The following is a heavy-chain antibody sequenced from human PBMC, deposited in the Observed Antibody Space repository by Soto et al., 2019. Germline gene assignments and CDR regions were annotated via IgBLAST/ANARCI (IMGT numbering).Heavy chain of an antibody. V-gene: IGHV3-23*01. CDR1: GFNFNTYA. J-gene: IGHJ3*01. CDR3: AKGKSSTYVSHAFDV. D-gene: IGHD3-10*02. Sequence: EVQVLESGGGLVQPGGSLRLSCAASGFNFNTYAMSWVRQPPGKGLEWVSGISGGGGSIHYVDSVKGRFTISRDNSKNPLYLQRNSLRGEDTAVYYCAKGKSSTYVSHAFDVWGQGTMVTVSS. CDR2: ISGGGGSI.